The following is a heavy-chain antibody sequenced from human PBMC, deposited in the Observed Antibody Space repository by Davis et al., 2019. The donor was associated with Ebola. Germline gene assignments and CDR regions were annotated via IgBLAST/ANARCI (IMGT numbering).Heavy chain of an antibody. J-gene: IGHJ4*02. CDR1: GFTLTNYA. Sequence: ASVKVSCKASGFTLTNYAIHWVRQAPGKGLEWMGGSDPEDGEAIYSQKFQGRVTMTEDTSTDTAYMELSNLRSEDTAVYYCASEYGDYWGQGTLVTVSS. CDR3: ASEYGDY. D-gene: IGHD2-8*01. V-gene: IGHV1-24*01. CDR2: SDPEDGEA.